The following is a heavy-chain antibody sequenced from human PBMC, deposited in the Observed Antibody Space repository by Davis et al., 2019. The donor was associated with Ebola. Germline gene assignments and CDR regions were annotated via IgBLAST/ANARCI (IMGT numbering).Heavy chain of an antibody. V-gene: IGHV1-18*01. CDR1: GYTFTSYG. CDR3: ARESIAARRYYYGMDV. CDR2: ISAYNGNT. D-gene: IGHD6-6*01. Sequence: AASVKVSCKASGYTFTSYGISWVRQAPGQGLEWMGWISAYNGNTNYAQKLQGRVTMTRDTSISTAYMELSRLRSDDTAVYYCARESIAARRYYYGMDVWGQGTTVTVSS. J-gene: IGHJ6*02.